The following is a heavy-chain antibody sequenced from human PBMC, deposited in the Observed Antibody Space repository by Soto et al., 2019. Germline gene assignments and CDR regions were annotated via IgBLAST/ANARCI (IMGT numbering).Heavy chain of an antibody. J-gene: IGHJ6*02. CDR2: ISSSSSYI. D-gene: IGHD2-15*01. Sequence: PGGSLRLSCAASGFTFSSYSMNWVRQAPGKGLEWVSSISSSSSYIYYADSVKGRFTISRDNAKNSLYLQMNSLRAEDTAVYYCARGYCSGGSCYSADPGMDVWGQGTTVTVSS. V-gene: IGHV3-21*01. CDR1: GFTFSSYS. CDR3: ARGYCSGGSCYSADPGMDV.